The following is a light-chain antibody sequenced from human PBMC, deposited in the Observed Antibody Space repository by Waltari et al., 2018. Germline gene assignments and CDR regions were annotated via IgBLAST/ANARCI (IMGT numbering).Light chain of an antibody. V-gene: IGLV2-14*03. CDR2: DVS. J-gene: IGLJ3*02. CDR3: SSYTTTYTFV. Sequence: QSALTQPASMSGSPGQSITISCTGTSRDIGGYDFVSWYQQHPGKAPKLMIYDVSHRPSGVSSRFSGSKSGNTASLTISGLQAEDEADYYCSSYTTTYTFVFGGGTKLTVL. CDR1: SRDIGGYDF.